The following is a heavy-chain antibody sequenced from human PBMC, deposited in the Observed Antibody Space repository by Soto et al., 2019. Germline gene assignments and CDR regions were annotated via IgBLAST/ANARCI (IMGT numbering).Heavy chain of an antibody. D-gene: IGHD2-2*01. Sequence: QVQLQESGPGLVKPSETLSLTCTVSGDSISGGASFWSWIGQPPRKGLEWIANVYYSGSSYYNPSLKSRLTISVDTTKNQFSLQLKSMTAADTAVYYCAKLSCTSSTCYFPGWFDPWGQGTLVTVSS. CDR2: VYYSGSS. CDR1: GDSISGGASF. V-gene: IGHV4-31*03. J-gene: IGHJ5*02. CDR3: AKLSCTSSTCYFPGWFDP.